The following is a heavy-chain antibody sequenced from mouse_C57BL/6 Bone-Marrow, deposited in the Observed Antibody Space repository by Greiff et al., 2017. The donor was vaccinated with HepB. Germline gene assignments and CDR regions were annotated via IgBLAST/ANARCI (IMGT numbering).Heavy chain of an antibody. CDR3: ARPPDYGRDY. D-gene: IGHD2-4*01. CDR2: IYPGDGDT. Sequence: VKLMESGPELVKPGASVKISCKASGYAFSSSWMNWVKQRPGKGLEWIGRIYPGDGDTNYNGKFKGKATLTADKSSSTAYMQLSSLTSEDSAVYFCARPPDYGRDYWGQGTTLTVSS. J-gene: IGHJ2*01. V-gene: IGHV1-82*01. CDR1: GYAFSSSW.